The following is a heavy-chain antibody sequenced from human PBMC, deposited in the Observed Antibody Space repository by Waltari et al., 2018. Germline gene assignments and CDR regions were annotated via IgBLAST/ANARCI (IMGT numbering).Heavy chain of an antibody. J-gene: IGHJ4*02. CDR1: GFTFSDHY. CDR2: ARNKAYTYTT. D-gene: IGHD1-20*01. V-gene: IGHV3-72*01. CDR3: ARSITAAPIDS. Sequence: EVQLVESGGGLVQPGGSLRLSCAASGFTFSDHYGDWVRQAPGKGLEWLGLARNKAYTYTTEYAAAVKGRFTISRDDSKNSVYLYMNSLTTEDTAVYYCARSITAAPIDSWGQGTLVTVSS.